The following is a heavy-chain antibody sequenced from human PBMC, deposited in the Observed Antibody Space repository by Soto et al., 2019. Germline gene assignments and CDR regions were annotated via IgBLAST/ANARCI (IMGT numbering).Heavy chain of an antibody. CDR3: PRDQLTRVAHYYGMDV. CDR1: GFIFSSYG. J-gene: IGHJ6*02. CDR2: IWYDGSNE. D-gene: IGHD1-1*01. Sequence: GGSLRLSCAASGFIFSSYGMHWVRQTPGKGLEWVAVIWYDGSNEYYADSVKGRFTISRDNSKNTLYLQMNSLRAEDTAVYYWPRDQLTRVAHYYGMDVWGQGTTVTVSS. V-gene: IGHV3-33*01.